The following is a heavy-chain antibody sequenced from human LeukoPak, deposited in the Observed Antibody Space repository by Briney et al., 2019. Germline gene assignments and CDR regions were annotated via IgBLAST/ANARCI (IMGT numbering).Heavy chain of an antibody. D-gene: IGHD6-19*01. CDR1: GGSISSYY. CDR2: TYTSGST. J-gene: IGHJ2*01. CDR3: ARSPYSSGWTYWYFDL. Sequence: SETLSLTCTVSGGSISSYYWSWIRQPAGKGLEWIGRTYTSGSTNYNPSLKSRVTMSVDTSKNQFSLKLSSVTAADAAVYYCARSPYSSGWTYWYFDLWGRGTLVTASS. V-gene: IGHV4-4*07.